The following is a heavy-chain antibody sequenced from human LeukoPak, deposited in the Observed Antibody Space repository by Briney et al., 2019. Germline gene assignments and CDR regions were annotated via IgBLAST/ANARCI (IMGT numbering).Heavy chain of an antibody. D-gene: IGHD6-19*01. J-gene: IGHJ5*02. CDR3: ARDSESDL. V-gene: IGHV3-30-3*01. CDR1: GFTFSSYA. Sequence: GGSLRLSCAASGFTFSSYAMHWVRQAPGKGLEWVAVISYDGSNKYYADSVKGRFTISRDNSKNTLYLQMNSLRAEDTAVYYCARDSESDLWGQGALVTVSS. CDR2: ISYDGSNK.